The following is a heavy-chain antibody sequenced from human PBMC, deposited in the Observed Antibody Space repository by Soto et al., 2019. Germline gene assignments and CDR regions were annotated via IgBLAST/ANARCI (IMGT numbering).Heavy chain of an antibody. CDR1: GGFVNSDTHS. V-gene: IGHV4-61*01. CDR2: IYSGGST. J-gene: IGHJ3*01. D-gene: IGHD2-15*01. CDR3: ARFVSSGSATSCSTRDGD. Sequence: KPSETLSLTCTVSGGFVNSDTHSWSWIRQTPGKRLEWIGFIYSGGSTKNPSLRSRVTMSVDTSKNQFSLKLRSVIVADTAVYHCARFVSSGSATSCSTRDGDRGQ.